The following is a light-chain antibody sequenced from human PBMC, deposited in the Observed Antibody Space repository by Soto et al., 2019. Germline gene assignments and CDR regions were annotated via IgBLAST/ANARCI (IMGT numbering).Light chain of an antibody. CDR1: SSNIGAGYD. CDR2: GNS. V-gene: IGLV1-40*01. Sequence: QSVLTQPPSVSGAPGQRVTISCTGSSSNIGAGYDVHWYQQLPGTAPKLLIYGNSNRPSGVPDRFSGSKSGTSASLAITGLQAEDEADYYCQSYDSSLSGWGFGGGTK. J-gene: IGLJ2*01. CDR3: QSYDSSLSGWG.